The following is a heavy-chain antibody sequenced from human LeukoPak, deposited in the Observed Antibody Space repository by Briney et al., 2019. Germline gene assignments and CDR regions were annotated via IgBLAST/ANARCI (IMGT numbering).Heavy chain of an antibody. J-gene: IGHJ6*03. Sequence: PSETLSLTCTVSGGSISSYYWSWIRQPAGKGLEWIAYIFYNGNTKYNPSLWSRVTISIDTSRNQFSLNLNSVTAADTAVYYCARGGYYYLDVWGKGTTVTVSS. CDR2: IFYNGNT. CDR1: GGSISSYY. V-gene: IGHV4-59*01. CDR3: ARGGYYYLDV.